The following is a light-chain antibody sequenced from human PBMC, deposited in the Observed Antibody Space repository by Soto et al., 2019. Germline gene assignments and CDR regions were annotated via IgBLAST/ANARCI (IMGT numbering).Light chain of an antibody. CDR2: EVN. CDR3: SSYAGSNWYV. Sequence: QSALTQPPSASGSPGQSVTISCTGTNSDVGGYNYVSWYQQYPGKAPKLIIYEVNERPSGVRDRFSGSKSGNTASLTVSGLQTADDADYYCSSYAGSNWYVFGFGTKLIVL. V-gene: IGLV2-8*01. CDR1: NSDVGGYNY. J-gene: IGLJ1*01.